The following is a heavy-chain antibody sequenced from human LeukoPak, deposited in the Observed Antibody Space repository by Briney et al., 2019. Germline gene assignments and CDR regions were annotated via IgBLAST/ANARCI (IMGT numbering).Heavy chain of an antibody. CDR2: IYYSGST. CDR3: ARSMAGMVDY. D-gene: IGHD6-19*01. Sequence: ASETLSLTCTVSGGSISSSSYYWGWIRQPPGKGLEWIGSIYYSGSTYYNPSLKSRVTISVDTSKNQFSLKLSSVTAADTAVYYCARSMAGMVDYWGQGTLVTVSS. J-gene: IGHJ4*02. V-gene: IGHV4-39*01. CDR1: GGSISSSSYY.